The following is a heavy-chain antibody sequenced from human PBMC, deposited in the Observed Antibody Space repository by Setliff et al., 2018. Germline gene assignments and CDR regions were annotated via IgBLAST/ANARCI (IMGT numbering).Heavy chain of an antibody. Sequence: SETLSLTCAVYGGSFSGYYWTWIRQPPGKGLEWIGEINHSGSTYYNPSLKSRVTTSVDTSKNQFSLKLSSVTAADTAVYYCARSKSSSGWLNWFDPWGQGTLVTVSS. CDR2: INHSGST. J-gene: IGHJ5*02. V-gene: IGHV4-34*01. D-gene: IGHD6-19*01. CDR3: ARSKSSSGWLNWFDP. CDR1: GGSFSGYY.